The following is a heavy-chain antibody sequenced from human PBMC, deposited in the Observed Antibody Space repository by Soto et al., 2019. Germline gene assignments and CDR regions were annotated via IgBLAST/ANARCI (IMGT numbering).Heavy chain of an antibody. D-gene: IGHD2-15*01. CDR3: ARDRGCSGGICYRDLGY. CDR1: GFTFSTYS. J-gene: IGHJ4*02. Sequence: PGGSLRLSCAASGFTFSTYSMSWVRQAPGKGLEWVSYISSISNTIYYADSVKGRFTISRDNAKNSLYLHMNSLSAEDTAVYYCARDRGCSGGICYRDLGYWGQGTLVNVSS. V-gene: IGHV3-48*01. CDR2: ISSISNTI.